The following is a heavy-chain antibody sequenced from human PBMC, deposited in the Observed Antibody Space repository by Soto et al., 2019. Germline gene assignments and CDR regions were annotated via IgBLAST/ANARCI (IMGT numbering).Heavy chain of an antibody. D-gene: IGHD2-15*01. Sequence: ASVKVSCNASGYTFTGYYMHWVRQAPGQGVEWMGWINPNSGGTNYAQKFQGRVTMTRDTSISTAYMELSRLRSDDTAVYYCARGGRDCSGGSCYLYYFDYWGQGXQVTVPS. CDR2: INPNSGGT. V-gene: IGHV1-2*02. J-gene: IGHJ4*02. CDR1: GYTFTGYY. CDR3: ARGGRDCSGGSCYLYYFDY.